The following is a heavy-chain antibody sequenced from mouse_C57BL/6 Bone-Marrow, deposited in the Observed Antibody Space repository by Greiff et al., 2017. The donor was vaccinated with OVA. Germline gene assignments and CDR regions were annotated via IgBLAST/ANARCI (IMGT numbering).Heavy chain of an antibody. CDR3: ARSGDGYGGS. CDR1: GYTFTSYW. Sequence: VQLQQPGAELVKPGASVKLSCKASGYTFTSYWMQWVKQRPGQGLEWIGEIDPSDSYTNYHQKFKGKATLTVDTSSSTAYMQLSSLTSEDSAVYYCARSGDGYGGSWGQGTLVTVSA. J-gene: IGHJ3*01. CDR2: IDPSDSYT. V-gene: IGHV1-50*01. D-gene: IGHD2-2*01.